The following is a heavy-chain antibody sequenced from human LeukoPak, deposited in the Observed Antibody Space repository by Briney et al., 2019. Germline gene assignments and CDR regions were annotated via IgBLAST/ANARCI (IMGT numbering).Heavy chain of an antibody. CDR1: GYTFTSYG. Sequence: GASVKVSCKASGYTFTSYGISWVRQAPGQELEWMGWISAYNGNTNYAQKLQGRVTMTTDTSTSTAYMELRSLRSDDTTVYYCARDPSYSSSWYSDYWGQGTLATVSS. V-gene: IGHV1-18*01. CDR3: ARDPSYSSSWYSDY. D-gene: IGHD6-13*01. CDR2: ISAYNGNT. J-gene: IGHJ4*02.